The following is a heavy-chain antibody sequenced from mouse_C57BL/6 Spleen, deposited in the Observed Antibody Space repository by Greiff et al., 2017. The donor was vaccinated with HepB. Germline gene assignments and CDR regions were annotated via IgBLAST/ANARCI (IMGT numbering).Heavy chain of an antibody. CDR2: IYPGDGDT. Sequence: VQLKESGPELVKPGASVKISCKASGYAFSSSWMNWVKQRPGKGLEWIGRIYPGDGDTNYNGKFKGKATLTADKSSSTAYMQLSSLTSEDSAVYFCARSMDLYYYGSSSGFFDYWGQGTTLTVSS. J-gene: IGHJ2*01. CDR1: GYAFSSSW. CDR3: ARSMDLYYYGSSSGFFDY. D-gene: IGHD1-1*01. V-gene: IGHV1-82*01.